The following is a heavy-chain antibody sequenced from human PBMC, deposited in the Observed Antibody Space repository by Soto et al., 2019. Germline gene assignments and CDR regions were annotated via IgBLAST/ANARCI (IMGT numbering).Heavy chain of an antibody. Sequence: ASVKVSCKASGYTFTDYAIHWVRQAPGQGLDWMGWINVGNGNTGYSRKFQGRVTNVRDMSASTAYIEVTRLTSEDTAIYYCAREGAHYTPLDHWGQGTLVTVSS. V-gene: IGHV1-3*01. CDR1: GYTFTDYA. D-gene: IGHD2-15*01. CDR3: AREGAHYTPLDH. CDR2: INVGNGNT. J-gene: IGHJ4*02.